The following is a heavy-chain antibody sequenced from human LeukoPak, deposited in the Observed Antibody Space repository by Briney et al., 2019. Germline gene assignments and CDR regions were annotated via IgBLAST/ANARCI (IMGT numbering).Heavy chain of an antibody. Sequence: SETLSLTCTVSGGSISSYYWSWIRQPPGKGLEWSGYIYYSGSTKYKPSLKSRVTISVDTSKNKYSLKLSSVTAADTAVYYCAGTGAQQQLVWYFDFWGRGTLVTVSS. CDR3: AGTGAQQQLVWYFDF. CDR1: GGSISSYY. V-gene: IGHV4-59*01. J-gene: IGHJ2*01. CDR2: IYYSGST. D-gene: IGHD6-13*01.